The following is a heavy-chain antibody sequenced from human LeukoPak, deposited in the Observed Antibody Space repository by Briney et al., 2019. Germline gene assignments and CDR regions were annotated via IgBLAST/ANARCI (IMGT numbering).Heavy chain of an antibody. J-gene: IGHJ6*03. D-gene: IGHD3-10*01. CDR1: GGSISSSSYY. CDR3: ARGEWFGEYTLYMDV. Sequence: PSETLSLTCTVSGGSISSSSYYWSWIRQPPGKGLEWIGYIYYSGSTNYNPSLKSRVTISVDTSKNQFSLKLSSVTAADTAVYYCARGEWFGEYTLYMDVWGKGTTVTISS. CDR2: IYYSGST. V-gene: IGHV4-61*01.